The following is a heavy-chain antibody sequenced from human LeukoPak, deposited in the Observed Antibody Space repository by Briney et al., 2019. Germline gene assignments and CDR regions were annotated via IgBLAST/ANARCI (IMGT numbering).Heavy chain of an antibody. CDR3: AKDVSQPLFSGYHY. Sequence: GGSLRLSCAASGFTFSSYGMHWVRQAPGKGLEWVAVISYDGSNKYYADSVKGRFTISRDNSKNTLYLQMKSLRAEDTAVYYCAKDVSQPLFSGYHYWGQGTLVTVST. V-gene: IGHV3-30*18. CDR2: ISYDGSNK. J-gene: IGHJ4*02. CDR1: GFTFSSYG. D-gene: IGHD5-12*01.